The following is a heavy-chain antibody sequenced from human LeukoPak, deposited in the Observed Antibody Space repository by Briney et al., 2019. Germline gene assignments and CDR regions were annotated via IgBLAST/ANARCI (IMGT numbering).Heavy chain of an antibody. Sequence: SETLSLTCAVYGGSFSGYYWSWIRQPPGKGLEWIGYIYHSGSTYYNSSLKSRVTISVDRSKNQFSLKLSSVTAADTAVYYCARDGIVGAFDYWGQGTLVTVSS. V-gene: IGHV4-30-2*01. CDR1: GGSFSGYY. D-gene: IGHD1-26*01. CDR2: IYHSGST. J-gene: IGHJ4*02. CDR3: ARDGIVGAFDY.